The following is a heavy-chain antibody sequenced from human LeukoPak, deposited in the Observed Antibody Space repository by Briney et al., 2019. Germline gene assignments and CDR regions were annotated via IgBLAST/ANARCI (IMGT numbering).Heavy chain of an antibody. Sequence: GGSLRLSCAASGFTFNSYSMNWVRQAPGKGLEWVSSISSSSSYLYYADSVKGRFTISRDNAKNSLYLQMNSLRAGDTAVYYCAGGHIVATISDAFDIWGQGTMVTVSS. CDR1: GFTFNSYS. V-gene: IGHV3-21*01. CDR3: AGGHIVATISDAFDI. D-gene: IGHD5-12*01. J-gene: IGHJ3*02. CDR2: ISSSSSYL.